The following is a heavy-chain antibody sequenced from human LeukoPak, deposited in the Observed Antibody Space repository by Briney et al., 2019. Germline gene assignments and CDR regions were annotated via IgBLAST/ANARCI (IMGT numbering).Heavy chain of an antibody. Sequence: GASVKVSCKASGYTFTSYYMHWVRQAPGQGLDWMGIINPRGGITIYAQKFQGRVIMPRDLSTSTVYMELSRLRSEDTAVYYCARDLFDESGGYGLLSDSWGQGSLVTVSS. CDR1: GYTFTSYY. CDR2: INPRGGIT. V-gene: IGHV1-46*01. CDR3: ARDLFDESGGYGLLSDS. J-gene: IGHJ4*02. D-gene: IGHD2-15*01.